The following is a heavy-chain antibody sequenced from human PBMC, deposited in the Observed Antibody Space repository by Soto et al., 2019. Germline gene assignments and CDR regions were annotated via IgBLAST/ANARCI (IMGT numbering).Heavy chain of an antibody. CDR3: ADSWIVLVQPSEYLQR. Sequence: QITLKESGPTLVKPTQTLTLTCTFSGFSLSTSGVGVGWIRQPPGQALQWLAPIYWDDDKRYSPSLKSRLTIPKDTSKNHMGRTMAKMDPVDKTRYYCADSWIVLVQPSEYLQRWVQGTLVTVSS. CDR2: IYWDDDK. D-gene: IGHD3-22*01. CDR1: GFSLSTSGVG. J-gene: IGHJ1*01. V-gene: IGHV2-5*02.